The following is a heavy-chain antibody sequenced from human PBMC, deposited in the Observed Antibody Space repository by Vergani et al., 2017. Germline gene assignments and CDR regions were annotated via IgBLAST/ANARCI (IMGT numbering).Heavy chain of an antibody. CDR1: GFTFTSSA. CDR2: IVVGSGNT. D-gene: IGHD3-22*01. V-gene: IGHV1-58*01. CDR3: AADQISYYDSSGYYYDFDY. Sequence: QMQLVQSGPEVKKPGTSVKVSCKASGFTFTSSAVQWVRQARGQRLEWIGWIVVGSGNTNYAQKFQERVTITRDMSTSTAYMELSSLRSEDTAVYYCAADQISYYDSSGYYYDFDYWGQGTLVTVSP. J-gene: IGHJ4*02.